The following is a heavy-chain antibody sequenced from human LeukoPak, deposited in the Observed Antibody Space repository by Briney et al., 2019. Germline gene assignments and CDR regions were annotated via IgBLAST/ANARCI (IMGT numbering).Heavy chain of an antibody. V-gene: IGHV3-30*04. CDR2: ISYDGTTK. J-gene: IGHJ4*02. CDR3: ARRQLALDY. CDR1: GIHLHYSA. Sequence: GSPKLFRAASGIHLHYSAMPRVRQAPSQGLEWVSVISYDGTTKYYTDSVKGRFTISRDNSNNTLYLQMNSLRAEDTAVYYCARRQLALDYWGQGTLVTVSS. D-gene: IGHD1-1*01.